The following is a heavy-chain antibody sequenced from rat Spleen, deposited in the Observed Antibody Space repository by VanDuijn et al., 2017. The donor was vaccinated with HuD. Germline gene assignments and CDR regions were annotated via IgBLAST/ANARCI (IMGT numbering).Heavy chain of an antibody. V-gene: IGHV5-25*01. Sequence: EVQLVESGGGLVQPGRSLKLSCAASGFTFSNYDMAWVRQAPTKGLEWVASISPSGGSTYYRDSVKGRFTVARDNAKTTLYLQMHSLSSEDTATYYFAILNYSGYIYEFDYCPQGVMVPPSS. CDR3: AILNYSGYIYEFDY. D-gene: IGHD1-11*01. CDR2: ISPSGGST. J-gene: IGHJ2*01. CDR1: GFTFSNYD.